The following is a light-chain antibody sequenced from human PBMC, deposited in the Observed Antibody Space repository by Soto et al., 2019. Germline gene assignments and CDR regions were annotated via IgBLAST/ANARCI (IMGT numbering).Light chain of an antibody. J-gene: IGKJ4*01. V-gene: IGKV1-39*01. CDR1: QSISTY. CDR3: QHGYSTPLT. Sequence: DIQMTQSPSSLSASVGDRVTITCRESQSISTYLHWYQQKPGKAPNLLIYAASTLQSGVPSRFSGSGSGTDFTLTIRSLQPEDFATYFCQHGYSTPLTFGGGTKVDIK. CDR2: AAS.